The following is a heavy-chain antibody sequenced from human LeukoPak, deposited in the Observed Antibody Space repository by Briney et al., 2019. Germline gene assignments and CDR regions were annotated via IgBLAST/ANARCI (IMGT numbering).Heavy chain of an antibody. CDR3: ARSRNYDFWSGSKYYFDY. Sequence: GRSLRLSCAASGFTFSSYGMHWVRQAPGKGLEWVAVIWYDGSNKYYADSVKGRFTISRDNSKNTLYLQMNGLRAEDTAVYYCARSRNYDFWSGSKYYFDYWGQGTLVTVSS. D-gene: IGHD3-3*01. CDR1: GFTFSSYG. CDR2: IWYDGSNK. V-gene: IGHV3-33*01. J-gene: IGHJ4*02.